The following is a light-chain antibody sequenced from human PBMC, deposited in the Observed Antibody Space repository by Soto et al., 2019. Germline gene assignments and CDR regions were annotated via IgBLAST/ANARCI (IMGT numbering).Light chain of an antibody. CDR3: QQIYSAPPT. CDR1: QTITTY. CDR2: AAS. Sequence: DIQMTQSPSSLFASVGDSVTITCRASQTITTYLNWYRQKPGKAPKLLIYAASSLQSGVPSRFSGSGSETEFTLTISSLQPEDFATYFCQQIYSAPPTFGGGTKVEIK. J-gene: IGKJ4*01. V-gene: IGKV1-39*01.